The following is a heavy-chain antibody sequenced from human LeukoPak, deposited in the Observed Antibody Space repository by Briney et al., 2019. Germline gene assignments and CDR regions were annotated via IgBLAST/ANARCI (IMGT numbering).Heavy chain of an antibody. V-gene: IGHV1-69*01. CDR1: GGTFSSYA. CDR2: IIPIFGTA. D-gene: IGHD3-22*01. J-gene: IGHJ6*02. CDR3: ASKRRDSSGYYPFSYYGMDV. Sequence: ASVKVSCKASGGTFSSYAISWVRQAPGQGLEWMGGIIPIFGTANYAQKFQGRVTITADESTSTAYMELSSLRSEDTAVYYCASKRRDSSGYYPFSYYGMDVWGQGTTVTVSS.